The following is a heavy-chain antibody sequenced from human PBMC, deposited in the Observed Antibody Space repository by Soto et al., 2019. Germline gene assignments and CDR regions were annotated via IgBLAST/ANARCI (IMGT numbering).Heavy chain of an antibody. J-gene: IGHJ4*02. CDR3: ARETMLRGVNDY. Sequence: QIQLVQSGAEVKKPGASVKVSCKTSGYPFSNHGITWVRQGPGQGFEWMRWISVYTGTTNYAQKFQGRVTMTTDTSARTAYMELRSLRSDDTAVYFCARETMLRGVNDYWGQGTRVLVSS. CDR2: ISVYTGTT. CDR1: GYPFSNHG. D-gene: IGHD3-10*01. V-gene: IGHV1-18*01.